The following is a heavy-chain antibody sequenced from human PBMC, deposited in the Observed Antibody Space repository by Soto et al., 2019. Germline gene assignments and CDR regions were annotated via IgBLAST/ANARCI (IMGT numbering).Heavy chain of an antibody. CDR2: IYYSGST. CDR3: ARLPDTAIATGYYGMDV. CDR1: GGSISSSSYY. V-gene: IGHV4-39*01. Sequence: SETLSLTCTVSGGSISSSSYYWGWIRQPPGKGLEWIGSIYYSGSTYYNPSLKSRVTISVDTSKNQFSLKLSSVTAADTAVYYCARLPDTAIATGYYGMDVWGQGTTVTVSS. J-gene: IGHJ6*02. D-gene: IGHD5-18*01.